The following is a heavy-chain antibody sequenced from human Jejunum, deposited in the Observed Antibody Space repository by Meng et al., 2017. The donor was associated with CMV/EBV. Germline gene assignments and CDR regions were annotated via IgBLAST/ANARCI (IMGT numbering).Heavy chain of an antibody. Sequence: QVQLQESGPGLVKPSETLSLTCTVSGDSVSSYYWSWIRQPAGKALEWIGRIYTSNSAHYNPSLKSRVTMSLDTSKNQFSLKLTSVTAADTAFYYCARDLLGITGTSLWGKGTLGTVSS. V-gene: IGHV4-4*07. D-gene: IGHD1-7*01. J-gene: IGHJ4*02. CDR1: GDSVSSYY. CDR2: IYTSNSA. CDR3: ARDLLGITGTSL.